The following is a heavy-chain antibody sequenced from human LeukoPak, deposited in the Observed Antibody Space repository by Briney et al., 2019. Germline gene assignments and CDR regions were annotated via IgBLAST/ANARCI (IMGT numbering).Heavy chain of an antibody. CDR2: IYYSGST. D-gene: IGHD6-19*01. J-gene: IGHJ3*02. CDR3: ARDRSSVGAFDI. V-gene: IGHV4-59*01. CDR1: GGSISSYY. Sequence: SETLSLTCTVSGGSISSYYWSWIRQPPGKGLEWIGYIYYSGSTNYNPSLKSRVTISVDTSKNQFSLKLSSVTAADTAVYYCARDRSSVGAFDIWGQGTMVTVSS.